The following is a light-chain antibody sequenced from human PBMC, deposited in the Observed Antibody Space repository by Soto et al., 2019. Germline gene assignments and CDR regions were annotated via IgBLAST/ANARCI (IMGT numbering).Light chain of an antibody. V-gene: IGKV3-20*01. J-gene: IGKJ5*01. CDR3: QQYGSSPWT. CDR1: QSVSSY. CDR2: GAS. Sequence: EIVLTQSPATLSLSPGEIATLSFRASQSVSSYLAWYQQKPGQAPRLLIYGASSRATGIPDRFSGSGSGTDFTLTISRLEPEDFAVYYCQQYGSSPWTFGQGTRLEIK.